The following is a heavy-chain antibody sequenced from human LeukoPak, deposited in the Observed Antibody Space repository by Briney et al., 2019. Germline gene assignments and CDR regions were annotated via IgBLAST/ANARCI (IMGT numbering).Heavy chain of an antibody. J-gene: IGHJ4*02. Sequence: SETLSLTCTVSGDSISSYYWSWIRQPPGKGLEWIGYIYDSGNTNYNASPISRVTISVDTSKNQFSLKLTSVTPADTAVYYCARGGGTLDYWGQGTLVTVSS. CDR1: GDSISSYY. V-gene: IGHV4-59*01. CDR2: IYDSGNT. CDR3: ARGGGTLDY. D-gene: IGHD3-16*01.